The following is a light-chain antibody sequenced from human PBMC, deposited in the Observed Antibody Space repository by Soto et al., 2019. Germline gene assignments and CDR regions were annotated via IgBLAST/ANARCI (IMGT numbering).Light chain of an antibody. CDR1: QSISTY. CDR3: HQKYRLPRT. Sequence: DIEMTQSPSSLSASVGDRVTITCRASQSISTYLNWYQKKPGKAPKSLIYGASTLQSGVPSRFSGSGSGTDFTLTISSLQPEDFATYFCHQKYRLPRTFGQGTKVE. CDR2: GAS. J-gene: IGKJ1*01. V-gene: IGKV1-39*01.